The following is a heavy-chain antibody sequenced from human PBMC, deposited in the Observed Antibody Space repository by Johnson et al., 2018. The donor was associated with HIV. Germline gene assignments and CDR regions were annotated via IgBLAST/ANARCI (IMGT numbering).Heavy chain of an antibody. Sequence: QVQLVESGGGVVQPGRSLRLSCAASGFTFNSYILHWVRQAPGKGLEWVAAISHDVNNKYYGDSVKGRFTISRDNSKNTLYLQMNSLRAGDTAVYYCSRLPTGYSRDGFDIWGQGTMVTVSS. CDR2: ISHDVNNK. CDR1: GFTFNSYI. CDR3: SRLPTGYSRDGFDI. D-gene: IGHD5-18*01. J-gene: IGHJ3*02. V-gene: IGHV3-30-3*01.